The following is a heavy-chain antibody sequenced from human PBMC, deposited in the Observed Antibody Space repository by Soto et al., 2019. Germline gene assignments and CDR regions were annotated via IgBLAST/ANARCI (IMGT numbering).Heavy chain of an antibody. CDR3: ARGSYYYDSSGSNWFDP. Sequence: SGPTRVNPTQALTLTCTFSGFSLSTSGVGVGWIRQPPGKALEWLALIYWNDDKRYSPSLKSRLTITKDTSKNQVVLTMTNMDPVDTATYYCARGSYYYDSSGSNWFDPWGQGTLVTVSS. CDR2: IYWNDDK. V-gene: IGHV2-5*01. D-gene: IGHD3-22*01. J-gene: IGHJ5*02. CDR1: GFSLSTSGVG.